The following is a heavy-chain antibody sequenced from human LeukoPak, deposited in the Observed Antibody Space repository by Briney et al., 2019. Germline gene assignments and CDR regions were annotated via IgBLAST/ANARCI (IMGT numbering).Heavy chain of an antibody. CDR2: IYYSGST. J-gene: IGHJ6*03. CDR1: GGSISSDY. D-gene: IGHD1-26*01. V-gene: IGHV4-59*01. Sequence: PSETLSLTCTVSGGSISSDYWNWIRQPPGMGLEWIGYIYYSGSTNYNPSLKSRVTISVDTSKNQFSLKLSSVTAADTAVYYCAREGGSYYMDVWGKGTTVTVSS. CDR3: AREGGSYYMDV.